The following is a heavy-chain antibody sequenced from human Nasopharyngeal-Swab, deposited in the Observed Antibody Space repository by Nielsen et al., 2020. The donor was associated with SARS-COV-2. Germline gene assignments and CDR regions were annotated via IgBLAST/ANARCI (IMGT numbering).Heavy chain of an antibody. CDR2: IYYSGST. Sequence: SETLSLTCTVSGGSISSGDYYWSWIRQPPGKGLEWIGYIYYSGSTYYNPSLKSRVTISVDTSKNQFSLKLSSVTAADTAMYYCATHGADSGSYRDAFDIWGQGTMVTVSS. CDR3: ATHGADSGSYRDAFDI. CDR1: GGSISSGDYY. J-gene: IGHJ3*02. D-gene: IGHD1-26*01. V-gene: IGHV4-31*03.